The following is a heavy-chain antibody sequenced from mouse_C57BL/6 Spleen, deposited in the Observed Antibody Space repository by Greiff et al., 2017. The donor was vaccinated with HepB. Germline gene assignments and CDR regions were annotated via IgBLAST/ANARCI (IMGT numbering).Heavy chain of an antibody. CDR1: GYTFTSYT. CDR3: ARSVYGNYFYYFDY. D-gene: IGHD2-1*01. J-gene: IGHJ2*01. Sequence: VQLQQSGAELARPGASVKMSCKASGYTFTSYTMHWVKQRPGQGLEWIRYINPSSGYTKYNQKFKDKATLTADKSSSTAYMQLSSLTSEDSAVYYCARSVYGNYFYYFDYWGQCTTLTVSS. V-gene: IGHV1-4*01. CDR2: INPSSGYT.